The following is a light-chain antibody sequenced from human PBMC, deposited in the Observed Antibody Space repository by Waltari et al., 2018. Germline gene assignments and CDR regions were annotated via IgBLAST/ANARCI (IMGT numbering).Light chain of an antibody. Sequence: EAPKLIISDVTKRPSGVPDRFSGSKSGNTASLTISGLQAEDEADYYCCSYAGTYTWVFGGGTKLTVL. CDR3: CSYAGTYTWV. V-gene: IGLV2-11*01. CDR2: DVT. J-gene: IGLJ3*02.